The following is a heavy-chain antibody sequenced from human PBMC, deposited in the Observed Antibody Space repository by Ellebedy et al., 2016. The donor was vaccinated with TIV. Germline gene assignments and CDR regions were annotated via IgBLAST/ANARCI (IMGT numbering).Heavy chain of an antibody. Sequence: ASVKVSCXASGYTFTSYYMHWVRQAPGQGLEWMGIINPSGGSTSYAQKFQGRVTMTRDTSTSTVYMELSSLRSEDTAVYYCARGGQLLGRWNDYYFDYWGQGTLVTVSS. CDR1: GYTFTSYY. J-gene: IGHJ4*02. V-gene: IGHV1-46*01. CDR3: ARGGQLLGRWNDYYFDY. CDR2: INPSGGST. D-gene: IGHD2-2*01.